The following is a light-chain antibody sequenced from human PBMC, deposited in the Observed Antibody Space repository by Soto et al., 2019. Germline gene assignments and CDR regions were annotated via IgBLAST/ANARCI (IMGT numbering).Light chain of an antibody. Sequence: EIVMTQSPATLSVSPGETVTLSCRASQSVRSNLAWYQQKPGQSPRLLIYASSTRAANIPARFSGSGSGTEFTLTVSSLQSEDFAVYYCQQYNNWPPLTFGGGTKVDIK. CDR3: QQYNNWPPLT. J-gene: IGKJ4*01. V-gene: IGKV3-15*01. CDR1: QSVRSN. CDR2: ASS.